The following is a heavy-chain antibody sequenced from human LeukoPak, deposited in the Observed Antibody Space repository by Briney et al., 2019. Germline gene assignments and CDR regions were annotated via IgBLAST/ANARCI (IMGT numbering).Heavy chain of an antibody. Sequence: GGSLRLSCAASGFTFSTYSMNWVRQAPGKGLEWVSSISSSSTYIYYADSVKGRFTISRDNAKNSLYLQMNSLRAEDTAVYYCARMPSIVGATVGSYFDYWGQGTLVTVSS. CDR2: ISSSSTYI. CDR3: ARMPSIVGATVGSYFDY. V-gene: IGHV3-21*04. CDR1: GFTFSTYS. D-gene: IGHD1-26*01. J-gene: IGHJ4*02.